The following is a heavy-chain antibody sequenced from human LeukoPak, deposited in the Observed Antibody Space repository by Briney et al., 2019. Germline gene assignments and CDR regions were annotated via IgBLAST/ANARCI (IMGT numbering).Heavy chain of an antibody. Sequence: LPGGSLRLSCAASGFTFSSYAMSWVRQAPGKGLEWVSAISGSGGSTYYADSVKGRFTISRDNSKNTLHLQMNSLRAEDTAVYYCAKDSRAHCGGCEFDIWGQGTMVTVSS. V-gene: IGHV3-23*01. CDR1: GFTFSSYA. CDR3: AKDSRAHCGGCEFDI. D-gene: IGHD2-21*01. J-gene: IGHJ3*02. CDR2: ISGSGGST.